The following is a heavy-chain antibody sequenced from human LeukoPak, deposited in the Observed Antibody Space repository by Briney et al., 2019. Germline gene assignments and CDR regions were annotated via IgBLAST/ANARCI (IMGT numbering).Heavy chain of an antibody. CDR2: INPNSGGT. J-gene: IGHJ4*02. CDR3: ARGRRILVAGVNAGDFFDF. Sequence: GSVKVSCKASGYTFTSYGISWVRQAPGQGLEWLGWINPNSGGTNYARKFQGRVTMTRDTSISTAYMELGRLKSDDTAVFYCARGRRILVAGVNAGDFFDFWGQGTLVTVSS. CDR1: GYTFTSYG. V-gene: IGHV1-2*02. D-gene: IGHD2-15*01.